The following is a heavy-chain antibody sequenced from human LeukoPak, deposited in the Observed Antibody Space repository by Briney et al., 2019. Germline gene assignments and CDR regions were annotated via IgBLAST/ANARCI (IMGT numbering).Heavy chain of an antibody. CDR3: ASGLWIRKAFDI. Sequence: SETLTLTCTVSGGSISSYYWSWIRQPPGKGLEWIGFIYYNGSTNYSPSLKSRVTISVDTTKNKMSLLLISVPAADTTVCYCASGLWIRKAFDIWGQGTMVTVSS. CDR2: IYYNGST. D-gene: IGHD2-21*01. V-gene: IGHV4-59*01. CDR1: GGSISSYY. J-gene: IGHJ3*02.